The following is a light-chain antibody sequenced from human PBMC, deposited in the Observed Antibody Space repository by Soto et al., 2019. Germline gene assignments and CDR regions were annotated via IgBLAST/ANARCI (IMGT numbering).Light chain of an antibody. CDR1: SSDIGGYNY. V-gene: IGLV2-14*01. CDR3: SSYTRSSGFV. CDR2: EVS. Sequence: QSALTQPASVSGSPGQSITISCTGASSDIGGYNYVSWYQQHPGRAPKLMIYEVSNRPSGVANRFSGSKSGNTASLTISGLQAEDEADYYCSSYTRSSGFVFGTGTKVTAL. J-gene: IGLJ1*01.